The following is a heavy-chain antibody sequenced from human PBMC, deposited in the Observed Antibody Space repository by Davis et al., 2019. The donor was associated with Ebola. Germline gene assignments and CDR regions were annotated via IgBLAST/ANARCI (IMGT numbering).Heavy chain of an antibody. V-gene: IGHV3-48*01. CDR1: GFTFSSYS. J-gene: IGHJ3*02. CDR3: AREKPGGSDGFDM. CDR2: ISSSISTI. D-gene: IGHD3-16*01. Sequence: GGSLRLSCATSGFTFSSYSMNWVRQAPGKGLEWVSYISSSISTIYYADSVKGRFTISRDNAKNSLYLQMNSLTAGDTAVYYCAREKPGGSDGFDMWGHGTMVTVSS.